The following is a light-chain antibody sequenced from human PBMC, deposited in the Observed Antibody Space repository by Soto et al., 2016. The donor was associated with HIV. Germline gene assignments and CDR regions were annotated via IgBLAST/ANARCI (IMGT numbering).Light chain of an antibody. CDR1: QDISNY. CDR3: QQANSFPIT. CDR2: GAS. J-gene: IGKJ5*01. V-gene: IGKV1-12*01. Sequence: DIQMTQSPSSLSASVGDRVAITCQASQDISNYLNWYQQKPGKAPKLLIYGASGLRSGVPSRFSGSGSGTDFTLTITSLQPEDFATYYCQQANSFPITFGQGTRLEIK.